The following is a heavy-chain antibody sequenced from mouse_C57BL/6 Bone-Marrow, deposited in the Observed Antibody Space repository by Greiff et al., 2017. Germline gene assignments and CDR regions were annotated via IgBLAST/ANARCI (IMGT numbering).Heavy chain of an antibody. CDR1: GYTFTSYW. CDR3: ARSYDYEAWFAY. Sequence: QVQLQQPGAELVKPGASVTLSCKASGYTFTSYWMHWVKQRPGQGLEWIGMIHPNSGSTNYNEKFKSKATLTVDKSSSTAYMQLSSLTSEDAAVYYCARSYDYEAWFAYWGQGTLVTVSA. V-gene: IGHV1-64*01. J-gene: IGHJ3*01. CDR2: IHPNSGST. D-gene: IGHD2-4*01.